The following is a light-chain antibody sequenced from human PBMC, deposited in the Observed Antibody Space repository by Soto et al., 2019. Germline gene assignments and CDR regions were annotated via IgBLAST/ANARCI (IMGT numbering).Light chain of an antibody. CDR3: SSYTSSSTLRV. CDR2: DVS. J-gene: IGLJ2*01. CDR1: SSDVGGYNY. Sequence: QSALTQPASVSGSPGQSITISCTGTSSDVGGYNYVSWYQQYLGKAPKLMIYDVSNRPSGVSNRFSGSMSGNTASLTISGLQAEDEADYYCSSYTSSSTLRVFGGGTKLTVL. V-gene: IGLV2-14*01.